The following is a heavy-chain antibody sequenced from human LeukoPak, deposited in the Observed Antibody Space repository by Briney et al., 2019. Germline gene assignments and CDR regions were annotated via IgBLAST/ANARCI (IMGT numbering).Heavy chain of an antibody. D-gene: IGHD5-12*01. Sequence: GGSLRLSCAASGFTFSSYGMHWVRQAPGKGLEWVAFIRYDGSNKYYADSVKGRFTISRDNSKNTLYLQMNSLRAEDTAVYYCARERGGYDTGFDIWGQGTMVTVSS. CDR3: ARERGGYDTGFDI. J-gene: IGHJ3*02. CDR1: GFTFSSYG. CDR2: IRYDGSNK. V-gene: IGHV3-30*02.